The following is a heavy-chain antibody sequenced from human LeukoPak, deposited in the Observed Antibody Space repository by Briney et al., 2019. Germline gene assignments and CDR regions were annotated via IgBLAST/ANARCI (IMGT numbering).Heavy chain of an antibody. V-gene: IGHV3-20*04. CDR2: INWNGGST. CDR1: GFTFSSYA. D-gene: IGHD6-6*01. CDR3: ARAYSSSSFFDY. J-gene: IGHJ4*02. Sequence: GGSLRLSCAGSGFTFSSYAMSWVRHAPGKGLEWVSGINWNGGSTGYADSVKGRFTISRDNAKNSLYLQMNSLRAEDTALYYCARAYSSSSFFDYWGQGTLVTVSS.